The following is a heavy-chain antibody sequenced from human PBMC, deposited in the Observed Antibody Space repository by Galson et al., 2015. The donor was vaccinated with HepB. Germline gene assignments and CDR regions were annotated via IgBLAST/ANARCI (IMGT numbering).Heavy chain of an antibody. CDR3: TTVYTVRPGG. J-gene: IGHJ4*02. CDR2: IKRKTDGGTT. V-gene: IGHV3-15*01. CDR1: GFTFSNAW. Sequence: SLRLSCAASGFTFSNAWMSWVRQAPGKGLEWVGRIKRKTDGGTTDYAAPVKGRFTTSRDDAKNTLYLQMKSLKTEDTAVYYCTTVYTVRPGGWGQGTLVTVSS. D-gene: IGHD3-10*01.